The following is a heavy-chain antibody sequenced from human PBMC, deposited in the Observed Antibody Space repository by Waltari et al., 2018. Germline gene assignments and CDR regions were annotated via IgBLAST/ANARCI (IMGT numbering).Heavy chain of an antibody. Sequence: QLQLQESGPGLVKPSGTLSLTCVVSGDYISSSDWWSWVRQSPGKGLEWIGQVHGSGRSNYNPSFASRVIISLDASPRQFSLKVLSATAADTGIYYCARDRGRGLYLDSWGQGILVTVS. CDR1: GDYISSSDW. CDR3: ARDRGRGLYLDS. CDR2: VHGSGRS. J-gene: IGHJ4*01. D-gene: IGHD2-15*01. V-gene: IGHV4-4*02.